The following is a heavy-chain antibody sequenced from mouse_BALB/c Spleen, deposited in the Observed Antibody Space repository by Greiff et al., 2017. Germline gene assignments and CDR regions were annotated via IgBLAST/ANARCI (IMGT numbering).Heavy chain of an antibody. V-gene: IGHV5-17*02. CDR1: GFTFSSFG. CDR2: ISSGSSTI. CDR3: ARWPFAY. Sequence: EVKLEESGGGLVQPGGSRKLSCAASGFTFSSFGMHWVRQAPEKGLEWVAYISSGSSTIYYADTVKGRFTISRDNPKNTLFLQMTSLRSEDTAMYYCARWPFAYGGQGTLVTVSA. J-gene: IGHJ3*01.